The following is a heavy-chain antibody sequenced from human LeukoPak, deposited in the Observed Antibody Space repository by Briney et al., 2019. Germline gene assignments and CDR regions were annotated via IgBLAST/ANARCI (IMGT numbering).Heavy chain of an antibody. CDR2: IYYSGST. J-gene: IGHJ4*02. Sequence: SETLSLTCTVSGGSISSYYWSWIRQPPGKGLEWIGYIYYSGSTNYNPSLKSRVTISVDTSKNQFSLKLSSVTAADTAVYYCARAGGFFSPFGYWGQGTLVTVSS. V-gene: IGHV4-59*01. D-gene: IGHD3-3*01. CDR1: GGSISSYY. CDR3: ARAGGFFSPFGY.